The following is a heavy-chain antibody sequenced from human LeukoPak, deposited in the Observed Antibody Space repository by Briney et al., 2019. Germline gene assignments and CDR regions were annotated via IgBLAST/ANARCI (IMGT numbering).Heavy chain of an antibody. CDR2: IYYSGST. CDR1: GGSLSSSSYY. CDR3: ASALRTSGWYGYNWLEP. Sequence: SETLSLTCTVSGGSLSSSSYYWGWVRQPPGKGLEWIGSIYYSGSTYYNPSLKSRVTISVDTSKNQFSLQLNSVTPDDTAVYYCASALRTSGWYGYNWLEPWGQGTLVSVSS. V-gene: IGHV4-39*01. J-gene: IGHJ5*02. D-gene: IGHD6-19*01.